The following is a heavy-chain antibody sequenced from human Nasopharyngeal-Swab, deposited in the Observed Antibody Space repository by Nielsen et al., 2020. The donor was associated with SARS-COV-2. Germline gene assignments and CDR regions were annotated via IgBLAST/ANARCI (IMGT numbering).Heavy chain of an antibody. D-gene: IGHD3-10*01. Sequence: GESLKISCAASGFTFSSYGMHWVRQAPGKGLEWVAVIWYDGSNKYYADSVKGRFTISRDNSKDTLYLQMSSLRAEDTAVYYCVKDLGTGVRFDPWGQGTLVTVSS. J-gene: IGHJ5*02. V-gene: IGHV3-30*02. CDR3: VKDLGTGVRFDP. CDR2: IWYDGSNK. CDR1: GFTFSSYG.